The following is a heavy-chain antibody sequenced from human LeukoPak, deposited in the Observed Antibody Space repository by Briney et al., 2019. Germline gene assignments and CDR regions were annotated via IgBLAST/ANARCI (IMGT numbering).Heavy chain of an antibody. D-gene: IGHD5-24*01. Sequence: GGSLRLSCEASGFTFNTHLMSWVRQAPGKGLEWVASIYPDGSRKHHLDSVKGRFTVSRDNTNNSLYLQLYSRGAEDTAVYYCARLLGMVTTYDYWGRGTLVTVSS. J-gene: IGHJ4*02. CDR1: GFTFNTHL. V-gene: IGHV3-7*01. CDR3: ARLLGMVTTYDY. CDR2: IYPDGSRK.